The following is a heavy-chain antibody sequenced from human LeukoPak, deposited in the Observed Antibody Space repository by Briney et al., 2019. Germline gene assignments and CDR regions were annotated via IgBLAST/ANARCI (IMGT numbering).Heavy chain of an antibody. J-gene: IGHJ4*02. CDR1: GGSISSSSYF. CDR2: IYYSGST. V-gene: IGHV4-39*01. Sequence: SETLSLTCTVSGGSISSSSYFWGWIRQPPGKGLEWIGSIYYSGSTYYNPSLESRVTISLDTSKIQFSLKLRFVTAADTAVYYCARGWRLEWVPSSAHDYWGQGTLVTVSS. CDR3: ARGWRLEWVPSSAHDY. D-gene: IGHD5-12*01.